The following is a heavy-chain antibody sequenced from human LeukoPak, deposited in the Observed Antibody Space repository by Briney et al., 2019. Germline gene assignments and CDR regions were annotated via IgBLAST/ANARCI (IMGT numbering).Heavy chain of an antibody. Sequence: PGGSLRLSCAASGFTFDDYAMHWVRQAPGKGLEWVSLISWDGGSTYYADSVKGRFTISRDNSKNSLYLQMNSLRAEDTALYYCAKDYQNKVGATHVYYYYYMDVWGKGTTVTVSS. CDR3: AKDYQNKVGATHVYYYYYMDV. CDR2: ISWDGGST. J-gene: IGHJ6*03. CDR1: GFTFDDYA. V-gene: IGHV3-43D*03. D-gene: IGHD1-26*01.